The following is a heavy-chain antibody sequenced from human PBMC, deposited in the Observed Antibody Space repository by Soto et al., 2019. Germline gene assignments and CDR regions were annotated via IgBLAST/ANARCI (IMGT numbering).Heavy chain of an antibody. CDR3: AGPGYSSPLAGFDY. CDR2: ISYDRSNK. J-gene: IGHJ4*02. CDR1: GFTFSSYG. D-gene: IGHD6-13*01. Sequence: GGSLRLSCAASGFTFSSYGMHWVRQAPGKGLEWVAVISYDRSNKYYADSVKGRFTISRDNSKNTLYLQMNSLRAEDSAVYYCAGPGYSSPLAGFDYWGQGTLVTVSS. V-gene: IGHV3-30*03.